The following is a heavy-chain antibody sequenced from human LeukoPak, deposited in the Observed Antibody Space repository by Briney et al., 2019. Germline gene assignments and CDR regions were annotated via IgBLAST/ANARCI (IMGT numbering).Heavy chain of an antibody. Sequence: KPSETLSLTCTVSGDSISSYYWSWIRQPPGKGLEWIGFISFSGSTNYNPSLKSRVTISIDTSKNQFSLKLSSVTAADTAVYYCARDRGDTAMAHPFDYWGQGTLVAVSS. CDR1: GDSISSYY. CDR3: ARDRGDTAMAHPFDY. D-gene: IGHD5-18*01. J-gene: IGHJ4*02. V-gene: IGHV4-59*01. CDR2: ISFSGST.